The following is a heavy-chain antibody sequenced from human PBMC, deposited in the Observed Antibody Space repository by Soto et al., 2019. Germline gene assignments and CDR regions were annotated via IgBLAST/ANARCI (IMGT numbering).Heavy chain of an antibody. CDR1: GGSISTYY. CDR3: AANDYGDYEFDY. J-gene: IGHJ4*02. CDR2: VYYRGTT. D-gene: IGHD4-17*01. Sequence: SETLSLTCTVPGGSISTYYWSWIRQPPGKGLEWIGYVYYRGTTNYNPSLKSRATISVDTSKNQFSLKLNSVTAADTAVYYCAANDYGDYEFDYWGQGTLVTVSS. V-gene: IGHV4-59*01.